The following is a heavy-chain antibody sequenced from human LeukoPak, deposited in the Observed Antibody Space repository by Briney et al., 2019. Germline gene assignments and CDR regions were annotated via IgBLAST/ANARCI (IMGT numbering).Heavy chain of an antibody. CDR2: IRSSTSNI. D-gene: IGHD3-3*02. CDR3: ARDRWHYGSGSSFFDY. V-gene: IGHV3-48*01. J-gene: IGHJ4*02. Sequence: GGSLRLSCTASGFSFSDCSMNWVRQAPGKGLEWVSYIRSSTSNIFYAESVKGRFTVSRDNAKNSLYLHMNSLRAEDTAVYYCARDRWHYGSGSSFFDYWGQGTLVTVSS. CDR1: GFSFSDCS.